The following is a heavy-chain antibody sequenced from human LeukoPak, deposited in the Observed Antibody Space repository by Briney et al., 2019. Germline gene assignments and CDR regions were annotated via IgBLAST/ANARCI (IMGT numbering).Heavy chain of an antibody. CDR1: GFTFSTYN. J-gene: IGHJ3*02. D-gene: IGHD1-26*01. CDR2: ISTDGSSI. CDR3: AIDAWDLPSDAFDI. Sequence: RTGGSLRLSCAASGFTFSTYNMNWVRQAPGKGLEWLSYISTDGSSIYYADSVKGRFTISRDKTKNSLYLQMNSLRKEDTAVYYCAIDAWDLPSDAFDIWGQGTIVTVSS. V-gene: IGHV3-48*02.